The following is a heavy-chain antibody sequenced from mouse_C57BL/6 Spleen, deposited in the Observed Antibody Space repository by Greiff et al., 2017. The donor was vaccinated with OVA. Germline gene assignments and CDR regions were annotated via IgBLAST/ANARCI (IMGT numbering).Heavy chain of an antibody. Sequence: QVQLKESGAELVKPGASVKMSCKASGYTFTSYWITWVKQRPGQGLEWIGDIYPGSGSTNYNEKFKSKATLTVDTSSSTAYMQLSSLTSEDSAVYYCARERDGYPQAYWGQGTLVTVSA. CDR2: IYPGSGST. V-gene: IGHV1-55*01. CDR3: ARERDGYPQAY. CDR1: GYTFTSYW. J-gene: IGHJ3*01. D-gene: IGHD2-3*01.